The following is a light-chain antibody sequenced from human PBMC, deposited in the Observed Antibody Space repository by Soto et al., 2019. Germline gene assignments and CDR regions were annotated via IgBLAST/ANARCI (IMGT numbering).Light chain of an antibody. V-gene: IGKV3-15*01. Sequence: EIVMTQSPATLSVSPGERITISCRASQNVGSNLAWYQQTPGQAPSLLIYTTSSRAAGVPARFSGSGSGTEFTLTIDSLQYEDFLLYYCQQYNSWPRTFGQGTKVDIK. CDR1: QNVGSN. J-gene: IGKJ1*01. CDR2: TTS. CDR3: QQYNSWPRT.